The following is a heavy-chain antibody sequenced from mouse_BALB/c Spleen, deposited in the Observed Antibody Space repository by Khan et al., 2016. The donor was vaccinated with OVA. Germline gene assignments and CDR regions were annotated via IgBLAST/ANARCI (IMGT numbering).Heavy chain of an antibody. D-gene: IGHD1-2*01. CDR2: IWGDGST. Sequence: VQLQESGPGLVAPSQSLSITCTVSGFSLTGYGINWVRQPPGKDLEWLGMIWGDGSTDYNSALKSRLSISKDNSKSHVFLKMNSLQTDDTARYYCARELRLGGFACWGQGTLVTVSA. V-gene: IGHV2-6-7*01. CDR3: ARELRLGGFAC. CDR1: GFSLTGYG. J-gene: IGHJ3*01.